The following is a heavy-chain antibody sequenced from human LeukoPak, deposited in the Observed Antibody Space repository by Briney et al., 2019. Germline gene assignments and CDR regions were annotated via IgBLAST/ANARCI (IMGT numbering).Heavy chain of an antibody. CDR2: IYYTGTT. J-gene: IGHJ4*02. CDR1: GGSISNTKYY. CDR3: ARVITVRGVIFDY. D-gene: IGHD3-16*01. Sequence: PETLSLTCTVSGGSISNTKYYWAWIRQPPGKGLEWIGTIYYTGTTNHNPSLKSRVTISVDTSKNQFSLKLNSVTAADTAVYYCARVITVRGVIFDYWGQGTLVTVSS. V-gene: IGHV4-39*07.